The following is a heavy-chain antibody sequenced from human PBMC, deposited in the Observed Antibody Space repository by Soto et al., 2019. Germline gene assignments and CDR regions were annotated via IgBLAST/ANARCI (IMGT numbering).Heavy chain of an antibody. J-gene: IGHJ3*02. D-gene: IGHD3-22*01. V-gene: IGHV3-30-3*01. CDR2: ISYDGSNK. CDR1: GFTFSSYA. CDR3: AGVITDDAFDI. Sequence: GESLKISCAASGFTFSSYAMHWVRQAPGKGLEWVAVISYDGSNKYYADSVKGRFTISRDNSKNTLYLQMNSLRAEDTAVYYCAGVITDDAFDIWGQGTMVTVSS.